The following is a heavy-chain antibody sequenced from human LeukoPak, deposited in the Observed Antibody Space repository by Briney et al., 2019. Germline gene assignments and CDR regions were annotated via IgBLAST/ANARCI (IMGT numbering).Heavy chain of an antibody. Sequence: PGGSLRLSCEASGFTFSNYWMSWVRQAPGKGLEWVASIKVDGSEKYYVDSVEGRFTISRDNAKNSLYLQTNSLRAEDTAVYYCARGGWRNIDYWGQGTLVTVSS. D-gene: IGHD1/OR15-1a*01. CDR3: ARGGWRNIDY. CDR1: GFTFSNYW. V-gene: IGHV3-7*01. CDR2: IKVDGSEK. J-gene: IGHJ4*02.